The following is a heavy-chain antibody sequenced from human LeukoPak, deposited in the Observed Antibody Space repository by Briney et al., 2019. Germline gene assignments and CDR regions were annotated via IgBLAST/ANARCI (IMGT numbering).Heavy chain of an antibody. CDR2: INHSGST. J-gene: IGHJ4*02. CDR3: AKDMQSWSSYGYGGDY. D-gene: IGHD3-10*01. Sequence: SETLSLTCAVYGGSFSGYYWSWIRQPPGKGLEWIGEINHSGSTNYNPSLKSRVTISVDTSKSQFSLKLSSVTAADTAVYYCAKDMQSWSSYGYGGDYWGQGTLVTVSS. CDR1: GGSFSGYY. V-gene: IGHV4-34*01.